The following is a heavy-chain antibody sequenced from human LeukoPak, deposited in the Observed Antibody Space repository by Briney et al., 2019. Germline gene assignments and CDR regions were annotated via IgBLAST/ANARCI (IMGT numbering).Heavy chain of an antibody. CDR3: ARRTIDAWSTGWFDP. V-gene: IGHV4-39*07. CDR2: IYYSGST. Sequence: SETLSLTCAVSGVSIRRSNYYWGWIRQPPGRGLEWIWTIYYSGSTFYKPSLKNRITISIDPSKNQFSLKLSSMTAADTAVYYCARRTIDAWSTGWFDPWGQGTLVTVSS. CDR1: GVSIRRSNYY. D-gene: IGHD1-7*01. J-gene: IGHJ5*02.